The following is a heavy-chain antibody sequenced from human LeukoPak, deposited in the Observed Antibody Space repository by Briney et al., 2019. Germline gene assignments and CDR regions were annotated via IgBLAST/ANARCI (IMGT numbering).Heavy chain of an antibody. D-gene: IGHD3-22*01. CDR3: ASSMYYYDSSGYYY. J-gene: IGHJ4*02. Sequence: GVSLRLSCAASGFTVSSNYMSWVRQAPGKGLEWVSVIYSGGSTYYADSVKGRFTISRDNSKNTLYLQMNSLRAEDTAVYYCASSMYYYDSSGYYYWGQGTLVTVSS. V-gene: IGHV3-53*01. CDR1: GFTVSSNY. CDR2: IYSGGST.